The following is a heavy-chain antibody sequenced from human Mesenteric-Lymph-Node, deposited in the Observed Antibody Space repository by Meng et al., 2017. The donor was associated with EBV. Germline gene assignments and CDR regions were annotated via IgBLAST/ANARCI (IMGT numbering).Heavy chain of an antibody. J-gene: IGHJ4*02. CDR1: AFSLSTIGG. CDR3: VHTPTRTYFLGDY. CDR2: IYWDGDD. Sequence: QITLKESGPTLVKPTETLTLTCPFSAFSLSTIGGVAWIRQPPGKALEWLALIYWDGDDRYSPSLKSRLTITKDTSKNQVVLTMTNMAPVDTATYYCVHTPTRTYFLGDYWGQGILVTVSS. D-gene: IGHD1-26*01. V-gene: IGHV2-5*02.